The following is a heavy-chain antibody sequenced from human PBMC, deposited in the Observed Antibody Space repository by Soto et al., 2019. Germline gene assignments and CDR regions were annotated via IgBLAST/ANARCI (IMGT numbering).Heavy chain of an antibody. V-gene: IGHV3-30*18. D-gene: IGHD6-19*01. CDR3: AKDRGPRRQWLIATYDY. Sequence: QVQLVQSGGGVVQPGRSLRVSCAASGFTFSSYAMHWVRQAPGTGLEWVAGISYDGTKTYYAESLEGRFTIPRDHSKKTVDLQMNSLRDEETAVYYCAKDRGPRRQWLIATYDYWRQGTLVTFSP. J-gene: IGHJ4*02. CDR2: ISYDGTKT. CDR1: GFTFSSYA.